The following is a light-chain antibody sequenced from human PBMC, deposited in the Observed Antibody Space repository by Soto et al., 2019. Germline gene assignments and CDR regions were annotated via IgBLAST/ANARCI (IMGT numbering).Light chain of an antibody. Sequence: DIQMTQSPSTLSASVGDRVTITCRASQSISSWLAWYQKKPGKAPKLLIYDASSLESGVPSRFSGSGSGKEFTLTISRLQPDDFATYYCQQYNSYTFGPGTKWIS. CDR3: QQYNSYT. J-gene: IGKJ3*01. CDR2: DAS. V-gene: IGKV1-5*01. CDR1: QSISSW.